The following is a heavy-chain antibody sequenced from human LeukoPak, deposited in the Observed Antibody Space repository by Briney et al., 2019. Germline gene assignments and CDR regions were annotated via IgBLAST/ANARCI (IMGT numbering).Heavy chain of an antibody. V-gene: IGHV4-38-2*01. Sequence: SETLSLTCAVSGYSISSGYYWGWIRQPPGKGLEWIGSIYHSGSTYYNPSLKSRVTISVDTSKNQFSLKLSSVTAADTAVYYCASRLRTYYYYYYMDVWGKGTTVTVSS. J-gene: IGHJ6*03. CDR1: GYSISSGYY. D-gene: IGHD5/OR15-5a*01. CDR2: IYHSGST. CDR3: ASRLRTYYYYYYMDV.